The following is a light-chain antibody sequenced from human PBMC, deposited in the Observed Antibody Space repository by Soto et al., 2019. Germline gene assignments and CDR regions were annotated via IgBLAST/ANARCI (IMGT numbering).Light chain of an antibody. Sequence: QSVLTQPASVSGSPGQSITISCTGTSSDVGGYNYVSWYQQHPGKAPKLMIYGVTNRPSGVSNRFSGSKSGNTASLTISGLQAEDEADYYCSLYTSSTTLSVVFGGGTKQTVL. CDR3: SLYTSSTTLSVV. CDR2: GVT. CDR1: SSDVGGYNY. J-gene: IGLJ2*01. V-gene: IGLV2-14*01.